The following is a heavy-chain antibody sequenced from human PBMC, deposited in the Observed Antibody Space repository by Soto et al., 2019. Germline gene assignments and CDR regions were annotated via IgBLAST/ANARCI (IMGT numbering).Heavy chain of an antibody. Sequence: GGSLRLSCAASGFTFSSYGMHWFRQAPGKGLEWVAVISYDGSNKYYADSVKGRFTISRDNSKNTLYLQMNSLRAEDTAVYYCAKSVRGYSDYWGQGTLVTVSS. V-gene: IGHV3-30*18. CDR3: AKSVRGYSDY. CDR2: ISYDGSNK. CDR1: GFTFSSYG. J-gene: IGHJ4*02.